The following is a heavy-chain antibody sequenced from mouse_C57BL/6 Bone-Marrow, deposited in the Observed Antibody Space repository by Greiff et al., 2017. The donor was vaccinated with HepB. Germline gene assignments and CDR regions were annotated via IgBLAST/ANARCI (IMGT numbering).Heavy chain of an antibody. CDR1: GYTFTSYW. CDR3: AMGITAVGEYFDV. Sequence: QVQLQQPGAELVKPGASVKVSCKASGYTFTSYWMHWVKQRPGQGLEWIGRIHPSDSDTNYNQKFKGKATLTVDKSSSTAYMQLSSMTSEDSAVYYCAMGITAVGEYFDVWGTGTTVTVAS. D-gene: IGHD1-1*01. CDR2: IHPSDSDT. J-gene: IGHJ1*03. V-gene: IGHV1-74*01.